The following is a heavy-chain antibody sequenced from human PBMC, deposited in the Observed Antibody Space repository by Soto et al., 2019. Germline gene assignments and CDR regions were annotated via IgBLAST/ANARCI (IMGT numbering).Heavy chain of an antibody. V-gene: IGHV4-34*01. CDR1: GESFSGYH. J-gene: IGHJ4*02. CDR2: INHSGNT. Sequence: SQNLSLTRTVYGESFSGYHFTCIHQPPAQGWDSIGEINHSGNTNSNPSLKSRVTMLVDTSKNQFSLKLTSVNAADRAVYYCARGVSMIVEVQRDAPDKYYFDSWAQGTLVTGS. D-gene: IGHD2-21*01. CDR3: ARGVSMIVEVQRDAPDKYYFDS.